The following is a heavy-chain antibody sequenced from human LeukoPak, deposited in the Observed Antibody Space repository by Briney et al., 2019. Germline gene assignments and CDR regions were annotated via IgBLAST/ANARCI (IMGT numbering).Heavy chain of an antibody. CDR1: GYTFTSYD. CDR3: ASSVAAAGTTFDY. V-gene: IGHV1-8*01. D-gene: IGHD6-13*01. CDR2: MNPNSGNT. J-gene: IGHJ4*02. Sequence: ASVKVSCKASGYTFTSYDINWVRQATGQGLEWMGWMNPNSGNTGYAQKFQGRVTMTRNTSISTAYMELSSLRSEDTAVYYCASSVAAAGTTFDYWGQGTLVTVSS.